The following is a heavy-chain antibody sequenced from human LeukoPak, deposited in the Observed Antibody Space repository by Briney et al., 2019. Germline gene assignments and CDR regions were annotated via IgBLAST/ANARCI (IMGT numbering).Heavy chain of an antibody. D-gene: IGHD3-10*01. J-gene: IGHJ5*02. Sequence: PSETLSLTCTVSGYSISNGYYWGWIRQPPGKGLEWIGSIYHSGTTYYNPSLQSRVTISVDTSKNQFSLKLSSVTAADTAVYYCARDSGTTGEVKFDPWGQGTLVTVSS. CDR2: IYHSGTT. CDR1: GYSISNGYY. CDR3: ARDSGTTGEVKFDP. V-gene: IGHV4-38-2*02.